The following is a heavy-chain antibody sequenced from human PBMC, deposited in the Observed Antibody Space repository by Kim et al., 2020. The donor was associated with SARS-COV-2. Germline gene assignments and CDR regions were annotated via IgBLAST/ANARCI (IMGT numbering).Heavy chain of an antibody. Sequence: SETLCLTCSVSYVSIRSSSDYWGWIRQPPGKGLEWIGSIYWSENTHYNSSLRSLVTISVDTSKNQFSLSLRSVTAADTAVYYCVGFRACSYGYSDSWGQG. V-gene: IGHV4-39*07. CDR2: IYWSENT. CDR1: YVSIRSSSDY. J-gene: IGHJ4*02. CDR3: VGFRACSYGYSDS. D-gene: IGHD5-18*01.